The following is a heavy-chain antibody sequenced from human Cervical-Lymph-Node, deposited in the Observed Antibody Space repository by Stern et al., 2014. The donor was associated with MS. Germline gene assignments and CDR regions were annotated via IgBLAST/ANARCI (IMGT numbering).Heavy chain of an antibody. Sequence: QVQLVESGGGVVQPGTSLRLSCAVSGFTFSNYGMHWVRQAPGKGLEWVAGISYDADVKFYAVSGKGRFAISRDTPKNTMYLQLNSLKVEDTAVYFCAKKSVGTTGTTTAFDYWGQGTLVTVSS. CDR1: GFTFSNYG. D-gene: IGHD1-1*01. J-gene: IGHJ4*02. CDR2: ISYDADVK. V-gene: IGHV3-30*18. CDR3: AKKSVGTTGTTTAFDY.